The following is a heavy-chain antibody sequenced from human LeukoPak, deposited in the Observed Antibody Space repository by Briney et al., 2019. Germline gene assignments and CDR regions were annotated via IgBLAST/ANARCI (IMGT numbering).Heavy chain of an antibody. Sequence: GGSLRLSCAASGFTFSSYWMTWVRQAPGKGLEWVANIKQDGSERYYVHSVKGRFTISRDNAENSLYLQMNSLRAEDTAVYYCARGSYGMDVWGQGTTVTVSS. CDR3: ARGSYGMDV. CDR1: GFTFSSYW. J-gene: IGHJ6*02. CDR2: IKQDGSER. V-gene: IGHV3-7*03.